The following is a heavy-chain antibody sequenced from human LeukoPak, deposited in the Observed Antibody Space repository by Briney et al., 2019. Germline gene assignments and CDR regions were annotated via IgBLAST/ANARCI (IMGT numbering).Heavy chain of an antibody. Sequence: GGSLRLSCAASGFTVSSNYMSWVRQAPGKGLEWVSVIYSGGSTYYADSVKGRFTISRDNSKNTLYLQMNSLRAEDTAVYYCAKDLPQYMYYFDYWGQGTLVTVSS. D-gene: IGHD6-6*01. CDR1: GFTVSSNY. J-gene: IGHJ4*02. V-gene: IGHV3-53*05. CDR3: AKDLPQYMYYFDY. CDR2: IYSGGST.